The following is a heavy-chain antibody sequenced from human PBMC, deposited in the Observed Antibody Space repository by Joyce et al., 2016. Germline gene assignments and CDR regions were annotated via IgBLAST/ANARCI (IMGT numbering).Heavy chain of an antibody. CDR3: AREARMSIDFDY. D-gene: IGHD2-21*01. CDR1: GYTFTKYA. CDR2: INAGNGNT. J-gene: IGHJ4*02. Sequence: QVQLVQSGAEVKKPGASVKVSCKASGYTFTKYAMHWVRQAPGQSLEWMGWINAGNGNTKYSQEFQGRVTITRDTSASTAYMELSSLRSEDTAVYYCAREARMSIDFDYWGQGTLVTVSS. V-gene: IGHV1-3*01.